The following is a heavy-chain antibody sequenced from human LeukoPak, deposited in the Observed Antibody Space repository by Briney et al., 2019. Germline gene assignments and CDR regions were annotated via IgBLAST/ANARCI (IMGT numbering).Heavy chain of an antibody. CDR3: AKLVGATRGDY. D-gene: IGHD1-26*01. V-gene: IGHV3-23*01. CDR2: ISARGGDT. Sequence: HSGGSLRLSCAASGFIFSSYAMSWVRQAPGKGLEWVSDISARGGDTYYADPVKGRFIISRDNSKNTLYLQMHSLRAEDTAVYYCAKLVGATRGDYWGQGTLVTVSS. CDR1: GFIFSSYA. J-gene: IGHJ4*02.